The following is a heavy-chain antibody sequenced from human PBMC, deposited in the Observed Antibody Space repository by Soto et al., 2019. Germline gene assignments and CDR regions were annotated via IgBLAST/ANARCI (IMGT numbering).Heavy chain of an antibody. CDR3: AGWGEHDANV. J-gene: IGHJ4*02. D-gene: IGHD7-27*01. Sequence: EGQLLGSGGGLVQPGGSLRLSCVASGLRFSTYWMNWVRQPPGMGLEWMANIDPDGRVGTYVDSVKGRFTTSRDNAMNSVYLQMNSLRADDPAMYVGAGWGEHDANVWGQGILVTVSA. CDR1: GLRFSTYW. CDR2: IDPDGRVG. V-gene: IGHV3-7*03.